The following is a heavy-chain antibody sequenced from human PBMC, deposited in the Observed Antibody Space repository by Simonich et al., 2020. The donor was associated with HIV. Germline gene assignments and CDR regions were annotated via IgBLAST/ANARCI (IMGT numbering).Heavy chain of an antibody. CDR1: GFTFSSYA. V-gene: IGHV3-30*07. CDR2: ISYDGSNK. J-gene: IGHJ4*02. CDR3: ASGGSISSVWADDY. D-gene: IGHD3-16*01. Sequence: QVQLVESGGGVVQPGRSLRLSCAASGFTFSSYAMHWVRQAPGKGLEWVAVISYDGSNKDYADSVKGRFTISRDNSKNTLYLQMISLRAEDTAVYYCASGGSISSVWADDYWGQGTLVTVSS.